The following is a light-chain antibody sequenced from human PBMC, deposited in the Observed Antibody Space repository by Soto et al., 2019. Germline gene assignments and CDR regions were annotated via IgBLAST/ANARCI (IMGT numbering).Light chain of an antibody. CDR3: SSYSISTAYL. Sequence: QTLLSQPPSVSGSPGQSITISCTGTISDVGGYDYVSWYQLHPGKAPKLIVFEVSNRPSGVSYRFSGSKSGNTASLTISGLQAEDEADYFCSSYSISTAYLFGTGTKVTVL. J-gene: IGLJ1*01. CDR2: EVS. V-gene: IGLV2-14*01. CDR1: ISDVGGYDY.